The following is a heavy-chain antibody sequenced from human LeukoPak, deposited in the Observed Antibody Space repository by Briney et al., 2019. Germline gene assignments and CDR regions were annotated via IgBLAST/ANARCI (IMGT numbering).Heavy chain of an antibody. J-gene: IGHJ4*02. CDR2: IHPSGST. CDR3: ARAYCSSTSCYHHLDY. CDR1: DGSIRSHY. V-gene: IGHV4-59*11. D-gene: IGHD2-2*01. Sequence: PSETLSLTCSVSDGSIRSHYWSWIRQPPGKRLEWIGYIHPSGSTDYNPSLKSRVTMSVDTSKNQFSLKLSSVTAADTAVYYCARAYCSSTSCYHHLDYWGQGTLVTVSS.